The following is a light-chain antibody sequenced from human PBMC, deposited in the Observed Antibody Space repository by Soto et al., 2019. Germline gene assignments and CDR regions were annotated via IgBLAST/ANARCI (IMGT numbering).Light chain of an antibody. CDR3: TSPTPGSLYV. J-gene: IGLJ1*01. Sequence: QSVLTQPASVSGSPGQSITLSCTGSRSDVGGYNLVSWYQHHPGKAPKLMIYEGTKRPSGVSNRFSGSKSGNTASLTISGLQAEDEADYFCTSPTPGSLYVFGTGTKVTVL. CDR2: EGT. V-gene: IGLV2-14*02. CDR1: RSDVGGYNL.